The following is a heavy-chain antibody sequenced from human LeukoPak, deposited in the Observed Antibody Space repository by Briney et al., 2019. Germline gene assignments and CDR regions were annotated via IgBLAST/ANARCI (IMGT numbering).Heavy chain of an antibody. D-gene: IGHD3-9*01. J-gene: IGHJ6*04. CDR3: ARGLRYFDWLAYGMDV. CDR2: IYYSGST. CDR1: GGSISSGGYY. V-gene: IGHV4-31*03. Sequence: SQTLSLTCTVSGGSISSGGYYWSWIRQHPGKGLEWIGYIYYSGSTYYNPSLKSRVTISVDTSKNQFSLKLSSVTAADTAVYYCARGLRYFDWLAYGMDVWGKGTTDTVSS.